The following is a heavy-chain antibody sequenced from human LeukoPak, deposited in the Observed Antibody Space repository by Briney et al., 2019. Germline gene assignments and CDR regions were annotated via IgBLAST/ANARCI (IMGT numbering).Heavy chain of an antibody. V-gene: IGHV3-66*02. CDR2: IYSGDST. J-gene: IGHJ6*02. CDR1: GFTVSSNF. CDR3: ARSSAGYYYYYGMDV. D-gene: IGHD6-13*01. Sequence: GGSLRLSCSASGFTVSSNFMSWVRQAPGKGLEWVSVIYSGDSTYYADSVKGRFTTSRDNSKNTLYLQMNSLRAEDTAVYYCARSSAGYYYYYGMDVWGQGTTVTVSS.